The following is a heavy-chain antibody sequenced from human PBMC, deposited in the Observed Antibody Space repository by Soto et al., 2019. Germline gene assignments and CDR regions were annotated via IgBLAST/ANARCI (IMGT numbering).Heavy chain of an antibody. CDR2: IYPGDSDT. CDR3: ARQSLPTGYYYYGMDV. J-gene: IGHJ6*02. V-gene: IGHV5-51*01. CDR1: GYSFSSYW. Sequence: GESLKISCKGSGYSFSSYWIGWVRQMPGKGLEWMGIIYPGDSDTRYSPSFQGQVTISADKSISTAYLQWSSLKASDTAMYYCARQSLPTGYYYYGMDVWGQGTTVTVS.